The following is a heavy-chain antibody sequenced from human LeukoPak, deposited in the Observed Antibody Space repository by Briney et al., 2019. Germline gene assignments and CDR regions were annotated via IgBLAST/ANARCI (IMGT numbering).Heavy chain of an antibody. V-gene: IGHV5-51*01. D-gene: IGHD1-1*01. J-gene: IGHJ4*02. Sequence: GESLKISCKGAAYKFSNYWIAWVRQRPGEDLEWMGIIYPDDSDTRYSPSFQGQDTISADKSISTAYLQWTSLKASDTAIYYCARRDTTYFDYWGQGSLVTVSS. CDR2: IYPDDSDT. CDR1: AYKFSNYW. CDR3: ARRDTTYFDY.